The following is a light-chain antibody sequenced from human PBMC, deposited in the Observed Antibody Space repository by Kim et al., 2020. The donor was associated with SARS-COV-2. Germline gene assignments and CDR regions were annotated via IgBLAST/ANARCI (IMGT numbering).Light chain of an antibody. J-gene: IGLJ1*01. Sequence: QSIAISSTRTSIAVSSYHYGSWYQQHPGKAPKLMIYDVSNRPSGVSNRFSGSKSGNTASLTISGLQAEDEADYYCSSYTSSSIFFGTGTKVTVL. CDR2: DVS. CDR3: SSYTSSSIF. CDR1: SIAVSSYHY. V-gene: IGLV2-14*03.